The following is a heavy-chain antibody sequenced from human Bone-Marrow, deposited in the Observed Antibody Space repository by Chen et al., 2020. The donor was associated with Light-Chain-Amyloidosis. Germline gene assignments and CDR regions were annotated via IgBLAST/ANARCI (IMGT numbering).Heavy chain of an antibody. CDR3: ATERGAGGWFDP. CDR2: IIPICRTT. CDR1: GGTFSSYV. Sequence: QVQLVQSGAEVKKPGSSVKVSCRASGGTFSSYVFSWVRQAPGQGLEWMGNIIPICRTTNTAQKFQCRVTISADEPTTTAYMELSSLRSEDTAVYYCATERGAGGWFDPWGQGTLVTVSA. D-gene: IGHD1-26*01. V-gene: IGHV1-69*18. J-gene: IGHJ5*02.